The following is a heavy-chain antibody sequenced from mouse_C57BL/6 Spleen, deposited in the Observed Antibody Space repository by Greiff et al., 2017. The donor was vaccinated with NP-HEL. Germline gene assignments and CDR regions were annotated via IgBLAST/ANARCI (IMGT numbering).Heavy chain of an antibody. CDR2: ISSGGDYI. CDR1: GFTFSSYA. CDR3: TRDAYLLLRRWYFDV. D-gene: IGHD1-1*01. V-gene: IGHV5-9-1*02. Sequence: EVKLVESGEGLVKPGGSLKLSCAASGFTFSSYAMSWVRQTPEKRLEWVAYISSGGDYIYYADTVKGRFTISRDNARNTLYLQMSSLKSEDTAMYYVTRDAYLLLRRWYFDVSGTGTTVTVSS. J-gene: IGHJ1*03.